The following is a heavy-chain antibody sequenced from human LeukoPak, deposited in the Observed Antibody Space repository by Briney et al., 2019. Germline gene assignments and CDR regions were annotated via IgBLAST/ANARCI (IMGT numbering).Heavy chain of an antibody. V-gene: IGHV3-21*01. J-gene: IGHJ4*02. D-gene: IGHD1-26*01. CDR1: GFTFSSYS. CDR3: ARDAYSGSHALDH. Sequence: GGSLRLSCAASGFTFSSYSMNWVRQARGKGLEWVSSISSSSSYIYYADSVKGRFTISRDNAKNSLYLQTNSLRAEDTAVYNCARDAYSGSHALDHWGQGTLVTVSS. CDR2: ISSSSSYI.